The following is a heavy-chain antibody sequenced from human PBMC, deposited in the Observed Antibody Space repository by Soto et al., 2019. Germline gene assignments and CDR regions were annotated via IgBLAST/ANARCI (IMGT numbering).Heavy chain of an antibody. V-gene: IGHV5-51*01. CDR2: IYPGNSDT. D-gene: IGHD2-21*02. J-gene: IGHJ4*02. Sequence: GEALKISCQGSGYSFTNYWIALLPQMPGKGLEWMGVIYPGNSDTKYSPSFQGQITISSDKSINTAYLQWSSLEASDIAIYYCARHDPRSSLGGDCHPLDYWRPGTLVPLSS. CDR1: GYSFTNYW. CDR3: ARHDPRSSLGGDCHPLDY.